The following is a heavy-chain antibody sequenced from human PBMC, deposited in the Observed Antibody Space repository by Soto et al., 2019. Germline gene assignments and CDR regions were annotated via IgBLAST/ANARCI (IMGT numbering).Heavy chain of an antibody. D-gene: IGHD5-18*01. V-gene: IGHV3-23*01. Sequence: GGSLRLSCAASGFSFSGSVMSWVRQAPGKGLDWVSTIVSYGGTTYYADSVKGRFTISRDTSMNTLYLEMNSLRVDDTAVYYCTSRRDWTAVDPFDYWGLGTLVTVSS. CDR2: IVSYGGTT. CDR1: GFSFSGSV. CDR3: TSRRDWTAVDPFDY. J-gene: IGHJ4*02.